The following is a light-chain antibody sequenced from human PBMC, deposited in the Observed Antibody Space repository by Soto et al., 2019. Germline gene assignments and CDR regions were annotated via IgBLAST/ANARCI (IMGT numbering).Light chain of an antibody. CDR2: EVS. Sequence: QAVVTQPASVSGSPGQSITISCTGTSRDVGGYNYVSWYQQHPGKAPKLMIYEVSNRPSGVSHRFSGSKSGNTASLTISGLQAEDEADYYCSSYTSSSTLNVFGTGTKLTVL. V-gene: IGLV2-14*01. J-gene: IGLJ1*01. CDR1: SRDVGGYNY. CDR3: SSYTSSSTLNV.